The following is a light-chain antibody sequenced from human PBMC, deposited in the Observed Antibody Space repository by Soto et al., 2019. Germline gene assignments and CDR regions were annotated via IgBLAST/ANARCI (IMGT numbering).Light chain of an antibody. CDR2: AAS. V-gene: IGKV1-39*01. Sequence: DIQMTQSPSSLSASVGDRVAITCRACQSISSFLNWYQQKPGIAPNLRIYAASSLQSGVPSRFSGSGSGTDFTLTISSLQPEEFATYYCQQSYSTPWTGGEGTKVEI. J-gene: IGKJ1*01. CDR3: QQSYSTPWT. CDR1: QSISSF.